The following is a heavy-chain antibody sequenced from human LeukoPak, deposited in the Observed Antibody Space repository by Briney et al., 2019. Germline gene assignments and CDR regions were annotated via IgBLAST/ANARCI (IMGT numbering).Heavy chain of an antibody. CDR1: GYTLTELS. CDR3: ASYYGDYVNFDH. CDR2: FDPEDGET. D-gene: IGHD4-17*01. Sequence: GASVKVSCKVSGYTLTELSMHWVRQAPGIGREWMGGFDPEDGETIYAQKFQGRVTMTEDTSTDTAYMELSSLRSEDTAVYYCASYYGDYVNFDHWGQGTLVTVSS. V-gene: IGHV1-24*01. J-gene: IGHJ4*02.